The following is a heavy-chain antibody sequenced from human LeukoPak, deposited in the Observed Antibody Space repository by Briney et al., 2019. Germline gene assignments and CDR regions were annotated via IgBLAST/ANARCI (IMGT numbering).Heavy chain of an antibody. Sequence: ASVKVSCKASGYTFTSYYMHWVRQAPGQGLEWMGWINPNSGGTNYAQKFQGRVTMTRDTSISTAYMELSRLRSDDTAVYYCAREIRPGDYGRIMAFDIWGQGTMVTVSS. CDR1: GYTFTSYY. CDR2: INPNSGGT. CDR3: AREIRPGDYGRIMAFDI. D-gene: IGHD4-23*01. V-gene: IGHV1-2*02. J-gene: IGHJ3*02.